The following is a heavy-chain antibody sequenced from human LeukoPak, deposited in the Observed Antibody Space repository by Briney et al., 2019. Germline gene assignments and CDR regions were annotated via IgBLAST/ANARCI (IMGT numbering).Heavy chain of an antibody. CDR1: GFTFSSYA. V-gene: IGHV3-23*01. CDR2: ISGSGGST. Sequence: GGSLRLSCAASGFTFSSYALSWVRQAPGKGLEWVSAISGSGGSTYYADSVKGRFTISRDNSKNTLYLQMNSLRAEDTAVYYCAKTRGANSPKPIDYWGQGTLVTVSS. CDR3: AKTRGANSPKPIDY. J-gene: IGHJ4*02. D-gene: IGHD1-1*01.